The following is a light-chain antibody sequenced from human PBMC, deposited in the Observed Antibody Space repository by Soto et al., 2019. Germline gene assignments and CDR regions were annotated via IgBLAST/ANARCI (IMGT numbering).Light chain of an antibody. CDR1: QSISKQ. J-gene: IGKJ4*01. CDR3: QQCDSIPII. V-gene: IGKV1-5*01. CDR2: DAS. Sequence: DNQMTPSPSTLSASVGDRVTIACRASQSISKQLTWYQQKPGRAPNLLIYDASSLESGVPSRFSGSGSGTEFTLTISSLQPEDFATYYCQQCDSIPIIFGEGTKVDIK.